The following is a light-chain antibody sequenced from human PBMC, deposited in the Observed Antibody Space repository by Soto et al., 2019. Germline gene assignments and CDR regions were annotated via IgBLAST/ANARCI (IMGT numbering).Light chain of an antibody. CDR2: GAV. Sequence: EVVMTQSPVTLSVSPGERATLSCRASQSVGGDLAWYQQTPGQTPRLLIYGAVTRATGVAARFSGAGSGTEFTLTVDSLQSEDVAIYYWQQYNACPRTFGQGTNLEI. CDR3: QQYNACPRT. V-gene: IGKV3-15*01. CDR1: QSVGGD. J-gene: IGKJ2*01.